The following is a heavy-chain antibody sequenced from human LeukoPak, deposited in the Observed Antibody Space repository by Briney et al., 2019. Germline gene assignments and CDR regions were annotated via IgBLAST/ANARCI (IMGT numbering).Heavy chain of an antibody. J-gene: IGHJ4*02. CDR2: ITPNSGGT. CDR1: GYTFSDYY. D-gene: IGHD2-15*01. Sequence: ASVKVSCKASGYTFSDYYIHWVRQAPGRGLEWKGWITPNSGGTKYAQRCQGRVTMTRETSISTAYMDLSSLGSDDTAVFYCVRKSATRRTSEFDYWGQGTPVTVSS. V-gene: IGHV1-2*02. CDR3: VRKSATRRTSEFDY.